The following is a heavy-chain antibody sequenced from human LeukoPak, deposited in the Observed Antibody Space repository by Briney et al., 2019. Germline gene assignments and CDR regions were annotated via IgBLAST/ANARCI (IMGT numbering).Heavy chain of an antibody. CDR1: GYTFTGYH. D-gene: IGHD3-22*01. V-gene: IGHV1-2*02. CDR2: INPNSGGT. Sequence: ASVKVSCKASGYTFTGYHMHWVRQAPGQGLEWMGWINPNSGGTNYAQKFQGRVTMTRDTSISTAYMELSRLRSDDTAVYYCARDTSGSIVVVITGRYYFDYWGQGTLVTVSS. J-gene: IGHJ4*02. CDR3: ARDTSGSIVVVITGRYYFDY.